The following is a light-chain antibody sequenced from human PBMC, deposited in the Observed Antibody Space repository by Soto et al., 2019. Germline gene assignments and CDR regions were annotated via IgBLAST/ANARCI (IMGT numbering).Light chain of an antibody. V-gene: IGKV3D-20*02. CDR3: QQRSNWPPNT. J-gene: IGKJ5*01. Sequence: TQSPATLSLAPGERVTLSCRASESVSTNLAWYQQKAGQAPRLLIYGASSRATGIPDRFSGSGSGTDFTLTISRLEPEDCAVDYCQQRSNWPPNTFGQGTRLE. CDR1: ESVSTN. CDR2: GAS.